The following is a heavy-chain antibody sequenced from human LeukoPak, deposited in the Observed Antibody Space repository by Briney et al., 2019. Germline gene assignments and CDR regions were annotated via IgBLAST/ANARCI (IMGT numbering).Heavy chain of an antibody. CDR3: AKPVTSGSYLYYFDY. V-gene: IGHV3-30*18. CDR2: ISYDGSNK. Sequence: PGGSLRLSCAASEFTFSSYGMHWVRQAPGKGLEWVAVISYDGSNKYYADSVKGRFTISRDNSKNTLYLQMNSLRAEDTAVYYCAKPVTSGSYLYYFDYWGQGTLVTVSS. J-gene: IGHJ4*02. CDR1: EFTFSSYG. D-gene: IGHD1-26*01.